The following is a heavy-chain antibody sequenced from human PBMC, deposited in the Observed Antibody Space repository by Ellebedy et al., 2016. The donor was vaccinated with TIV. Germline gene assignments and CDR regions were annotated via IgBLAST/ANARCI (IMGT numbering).Heavy chain of an antibody. CDR1: GFTVSSNY. J-gene: IGHJ4*02. CDR2: IYSGGST. Sequence: GGSLRLXXAASGFTVSSNYMSWVRQAPGKGLEWVSVIYSGGSTYYADSVKGRFTISRDNSKHTLYLQMNSLRAEDTAVYYCARVGDDYGDYYFDYWGQGTLVTVSS. D-gene: IGHD4-17*01. CDR3: ARVGDDYGDYYFDY. V-gene: IGHV3-53*01.